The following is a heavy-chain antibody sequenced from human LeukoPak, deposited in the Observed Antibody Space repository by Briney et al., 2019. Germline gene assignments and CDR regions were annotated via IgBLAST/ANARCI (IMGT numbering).Heavy chain of an antibody. CDR3: ARSITMIVVVITLYFDY. D-gene: IGHD3-22*01. CDR1: GFTFSSYA. V-gene: IGHV3-30-3*01. CDR2: ISYDGGNK. Sequence: GGSLRLSCAASGFTFSSYAMHWVRQAPGKGLEWVAVISYDGGNKYYADSVKGRFTISRDNSKNTLYLQMNSLRAEDTAVYYCARSITMIVVVITLYFDYWGQGTLVTVSS. J-gene: IGHJ4*02.